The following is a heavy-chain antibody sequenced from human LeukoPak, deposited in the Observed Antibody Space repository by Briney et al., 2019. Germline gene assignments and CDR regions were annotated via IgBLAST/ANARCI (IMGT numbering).Heavy chain of an antibody. CDR2: ISAYNGNT. CDR1: GYTFTSYG. D-gene: IGHD6-6*01. CDR3: ARGGSSAYYYYYYMDV. V-gene: IGHV1-18*01. J-gene: IGHJ6*03. Sequence: ASVTVSCTASGYTFTSYGISWVRQAPGQGLEWMGWISAYNGNTNYAQKLQGRVTITTDTSTSTAYMELRSLRSDDTAVYYCARGGSSAYYYYYYMDVWGKGTTVTVSS.